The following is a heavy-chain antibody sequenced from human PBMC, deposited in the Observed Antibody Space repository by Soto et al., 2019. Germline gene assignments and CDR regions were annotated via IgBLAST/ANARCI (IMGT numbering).Heavy chain of an antibody. CDR1: GGSISSGDYY. Sequence: QVQLQESGPGLVKPSQTLSLTCTVSGGSISSGDYYWSWIRQPPGKVLEWIGYIYYSGSTYYNPSLKSRVTISVDTSKNQFSLKLSSVTAADTAVYYCARVSGAMVRGVDYWGQGTLVTVSS. CDR2: IYYSGST. V-gene: IGHV4-30-4*01. J-gene: IGHJ4*02. CDR3: ARVSGAMVRGVDY. D-gene: IGHD3-10*01.